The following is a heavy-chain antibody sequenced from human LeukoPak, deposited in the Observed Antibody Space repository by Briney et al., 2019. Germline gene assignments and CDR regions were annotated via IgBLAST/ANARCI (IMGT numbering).Heavy chain of an antibody. D-gene: IGHD6-13*01. J-gene: IGHJ4*02. Sequence: GGSLRLSCAASGFTFSSYSMNWVRQAPGKGLEWVSSISSSSSYIYYADSVKGRFTISRDNAKNSLYLQMNSLRAEDTAVYYCAAEYSSSWFGGLDYWGQGTLVTVSS. CDR2: ISSSSSYI. V-gene: IGHV3-21*01. CDR1: GFTFSSYS. CDR3: AAEYSSSWFGGLDY.